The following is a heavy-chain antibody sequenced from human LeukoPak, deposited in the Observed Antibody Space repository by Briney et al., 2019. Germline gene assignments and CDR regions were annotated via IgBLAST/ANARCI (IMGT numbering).Heavy chain of an antibody. D-gene: IGHD5-24*01. V-gene: IGHV3-30*03. Sequence: GGSLRLSCAASGFTFSSYGMHWVRQAPGKGLEWVAVISYDGSNKYYADSVKGRFTISRDNSKNTLYLQMNSLRAEDTAVYYCASKMATPDPDYWGQGTLVTVSS. CDR1: GFTFSSYG. J-gene: IGHJ4*02. CDR2: ISYDGSNK. CDR3: ASKMATPDPDY.